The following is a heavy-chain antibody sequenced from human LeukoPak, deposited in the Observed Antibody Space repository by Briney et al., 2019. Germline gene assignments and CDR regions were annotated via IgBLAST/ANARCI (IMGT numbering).Heavy chain of an antibody. Sequence: PSETLSLTCTVSGGSLSSGDYYWRWLRQPPGRGLEWIGYIYYSGSTYYNPSLKSRVTISVDTSKNQFSLKLSSVTAADTAVYYCARSRYGPWFDPWGQGTLVTVSS. CDR3: ARSRYGPWFDP. CDR1: GGSLSSGDYY. V-gene: IGHV4-30-4*01. D-gene: IGHD4-17*01. J-gene: IGHJ5*02. CDR2: IYYSGST.